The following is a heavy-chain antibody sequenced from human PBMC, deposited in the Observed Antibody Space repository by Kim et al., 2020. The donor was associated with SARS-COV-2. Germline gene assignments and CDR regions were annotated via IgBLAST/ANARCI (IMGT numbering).Heavy chain of an antibody. CDR3: TTLISAAGRGY. V-gene: IGHV3-15*01. D-gene: IGHD6-13*01. CDR2: IKSKTDGEAT. J-gene: IGHJ4*02. Sequence: GGSLRLSCAASGFPFSNVWMSWVRQAPGRGLEWVGRIKSKTDGEATDYAAPVKGRFTMSRDDSKNTLHLQINSLETEDTGVYYCTTLISAAGRGYWGQGTLVTVSS. CDR1: GFPFSNVW.